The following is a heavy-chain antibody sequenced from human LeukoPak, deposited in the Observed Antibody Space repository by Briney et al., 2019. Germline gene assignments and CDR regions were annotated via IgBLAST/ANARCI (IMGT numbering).Heavy chain of an antibody. CDR1: GFTFSSYW. J-gene: IGHJ4*02. CDR3: AKDDYNRH. Sequence: GGSLRLSCAASGFTFSSYWMHWVRQVPGKGLVWVSRIRSDGSSTSYADSVKDRFTISRDNAKNTLYLQMSSLRVDDTAVYYCAKDDYNRHWGQGTLVTVSS. D-gene: IGHD5-24*01. V-gene: IGHV3-74*01. CDR2: IRSDGSST.